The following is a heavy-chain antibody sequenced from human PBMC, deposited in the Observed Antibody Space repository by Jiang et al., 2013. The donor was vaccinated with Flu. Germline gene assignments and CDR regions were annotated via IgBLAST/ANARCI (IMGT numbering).Heavy chain of an antibody. CDR2: IYTSGST. CDR3: ARSTRITGTTVFDY. J-gene: IGHJ4*02. V-gene: IGHV4-4*09. Sequence: LLKPSETLSLTCTVSGGSISSYYWSWIRQPPGKGLEWIGYIYTSGSTNYNPSLKSRVTISVDTSKNQFSLKLSSVTAADTAVYYCARSTRITGTTVFDYWGQGTLVTVSS. CDR1: GGSISSYY. D-gene: IGHD1-7*01.